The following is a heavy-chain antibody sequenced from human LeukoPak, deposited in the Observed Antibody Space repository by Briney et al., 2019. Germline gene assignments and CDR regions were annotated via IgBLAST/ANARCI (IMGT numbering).Heavy chain of an antibody. CDR2: IYHSGST. J-gene: IGHJ5*02. Sequence: PSETLSLTCAVSGYSISSGHYWGWIRQPPGKGLEWIGSIYHSGSTYYNPSLKSRVTISVDTSKNQFSLKLSSVTAADTAVYYCARQLWLRNWFDPWGQGTLVTVSS. D-gene: IGHD5-18*01. CDR3: ARQLWLRNWFDP. V-gene: IGHV4-38-2*01. CDR1: GYSISSGHY.